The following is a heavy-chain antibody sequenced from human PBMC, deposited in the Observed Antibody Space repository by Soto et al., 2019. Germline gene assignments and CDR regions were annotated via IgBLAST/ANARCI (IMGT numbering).Heavy chain of an antibody. V-gene: IGHV3-23*01. Sequence: EVQLLESGGGLVQPGGSLRLSCAASGFTFSSYAMSWVRQAPGEGLEWVSAVSRSGGNTYYADSVKGRFTISRDNSKNTLYLQMNSLRAEHTAVYYCAKDFGHYDILTGYPTFGYWGQGTLVTVSS. J-gene: IGHJ4*02. CDR1: GFTFSSYA. CDR2: VSRSGGNT. D-gene: IGHD3-9*01. CDR3: AKDFGHYDILTGYPTFGY.